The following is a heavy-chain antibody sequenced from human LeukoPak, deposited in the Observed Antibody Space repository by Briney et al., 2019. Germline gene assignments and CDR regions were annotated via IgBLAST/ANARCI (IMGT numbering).Heavy chain of an antibody. J-gene: IGHJ4*02. CDR2: ISSSSSTI. Sequence: PGGSLRLSCAASGFTFSSYAMNWVRQAPGKGLEWVSYISSSSSTIYYADSVKGRFTISRDNAKNSLYLQMNGLRAEDTAVYYCASGISYYDFWSGYYGGFDYWGQGTLVTVSS. D-gene: IGHD3-3*01. V-gene: IGHV3-48*01. CDR3: ASGISYYDFWSGYYGGFDY. CDR1: GFTFSSYA.